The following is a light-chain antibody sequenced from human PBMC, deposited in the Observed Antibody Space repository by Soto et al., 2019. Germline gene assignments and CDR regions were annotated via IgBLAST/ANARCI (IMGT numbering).Light chain of an antibody. CDR3: CSYVWTSPSV. Sequence: QSALTEAASVSGSRGQSMTISCTGTSSDVGTYNLVSWYQQHPSKAPKLMVYEGTKRPSGVSNRFPGSKSATTTSLTIFGIQVEITVEYYCCSYVWTSPSVFATAPKATVL. CDR2: EGT. J-gene: IGLJ1*01. CDR1: SSDVGTYNL. V-gene: IGLV2-23*01.